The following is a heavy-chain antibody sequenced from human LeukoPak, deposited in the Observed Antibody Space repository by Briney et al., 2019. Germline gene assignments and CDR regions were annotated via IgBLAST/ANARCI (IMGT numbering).Heavy chain of an antibody. CDR3: AKADEMNMDY. CDR1: GFTFDDYG. CDR2: IWYDGSIK. Sequence: GSLRLSCAASGFTFDDYGMHWVRQAPGKGPEWVAGIWYDGSIKYYAESVKGRFTISKDNSKNALYLQMNSLRAEDTAVYYCAKADEMNMDYWGQGTLVTVSS. V-gene: IGHV3-33*06. J-gene: IGHJ4*02. D-gene: IGHD2/OR15-2a*01.